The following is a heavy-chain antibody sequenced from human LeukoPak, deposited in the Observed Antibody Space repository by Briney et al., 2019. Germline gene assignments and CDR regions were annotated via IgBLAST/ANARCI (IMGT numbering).Heavy chain of an antibody. V-gene: IGHV1-69-2*01. CDR2: VDLEDGET. J-gene: IGHJ4*02. D-gene: IGHD6-13*01. Sequence: ASVKISCKVSGYTFTDYYMHWVQQAPGKGLEWMGVVDLEDGETIYAENFQGRVTITADTSTDTAYMELSSLRSEDTAVYYCATLSAGYSSSWYYFDYWGQGTLVTVSS. CDR3: ATLSAGYSSSWYYFDY. CDR1: GYTFTDYY.